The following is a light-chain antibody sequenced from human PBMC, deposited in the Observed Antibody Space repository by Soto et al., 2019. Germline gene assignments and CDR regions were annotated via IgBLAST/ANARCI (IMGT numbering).Light chain of an antibody. J-gene: IGLJ1*01. CDR1: NVGGKS. Sequence: SYELTQPPSVSVAPGQTARITCGGNNVGGKSVHWYQQKPGQAPVLVVYEGGDRPSGIPERFSGSNSGNTATLTIARVEAGDEDDYYCQMWDGSSDQYLFGTGTKVTVL. CDR3: QMWDGSSDQYL. V-gene: IGLV3-21*02. CDR2: EGG.